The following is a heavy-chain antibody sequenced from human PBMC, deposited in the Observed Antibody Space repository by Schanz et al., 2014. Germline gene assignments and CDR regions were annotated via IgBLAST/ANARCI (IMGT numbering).Heavy chain of an antibody. CDR3: ARDDSPSTKPFDS. V-gene: IGHV3-7*01. D-gene: IGHD2-21*01. CDR2: IKQDGSDK. CDR1: GFPFRSYW. J-gene: IGHJ4*02. Sequence: EVQLVESGGGLVQPGGSLRVSCAASGFPFRSYWMNWVRQAPGKGLEWVANIKQDGSDKHYVDSVKGRFTISRDNAKNSLYLQMNSLRAEDTAVYYCARDDSPSTKPFDSWGQGTLVSVSS.